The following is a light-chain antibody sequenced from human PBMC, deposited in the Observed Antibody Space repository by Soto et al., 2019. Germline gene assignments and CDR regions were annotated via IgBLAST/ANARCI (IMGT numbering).Light chain of an antibody. Sequence: DIQITQSPSSLSSSLGDIVTITCRASQSINSYLNWYQQKPGKAPKLLIYAASSLQSGVPSRFSGSGSGTDFTLTISSLQPEDFATYYCQQSYSTETFGQGTKVDIK. CDR2: AAS. CDR1: QSINSY. CDR3: QQSYSTET. V-gene: IGKV1-39*01. J-gene: IGKJ1*01.